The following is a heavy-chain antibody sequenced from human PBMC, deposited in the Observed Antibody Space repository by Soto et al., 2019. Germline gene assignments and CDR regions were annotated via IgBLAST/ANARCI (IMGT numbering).Heavy chain of an antibody. Sequence: ASVEVSCKASGYSLTRYYMHWVGQAPGQVLEWMGIINPSGGSTSYAQKFQGRVTMTRDTSTSTVYMELSSLRSEDTAVYYCARGLVAAGPSEPYGMDVWGQGNTVTGS. D-gene: IGHD6-6*01. CDR3: ARGLVAAGPSEPYGMDV. V-gene: IGHV1-46*01. CDR2: INPSGGST. J-gene: IGHJ6*02. CDR1: GYSLTRYY.